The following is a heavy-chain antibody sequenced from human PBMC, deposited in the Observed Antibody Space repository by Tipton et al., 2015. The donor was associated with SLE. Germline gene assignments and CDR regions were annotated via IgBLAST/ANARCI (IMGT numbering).Heavy chain of an antibody. CDR1: GGSISSGSYY. CDR3: ARAAGPLEGFDY. V-gene: IGHV4-61*10. J-gene: IGHJ4*02. CDR2: IYYSGST. Sequence: TLSLTCTVSGGSISSGSYYWSWIRQPAGKGLEWIGYIYYSGSTNYNPSLKSRVTISVDTSKNQFSLKLSSVTAADTAVYYCARAAGPLEGFDYWGQGTLVTVSS.